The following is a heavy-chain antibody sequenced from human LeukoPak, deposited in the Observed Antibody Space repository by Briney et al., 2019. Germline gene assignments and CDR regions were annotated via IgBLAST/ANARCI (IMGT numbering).Heavy chain of an antibody. J-gene: IGHJ2*01. Sequence: SQTLSLTCTVSGGSISSGSYYWSWIRQPAGKGLEWIGRIYTSGSTNYNPSLKSRVTISVDTSKNQFSLKLSSVTAADTAVYYCARGSIVVVPAAKRNRNPHFDLWGRGTLVTVSS. CDR1: GGSISSGSYY. CDR2: IYTSGST. CDR3: ARGSIVVVPAAKRNRNPHFDL. D-gene: IGHD2-2*01. V-gene: IGHV4-61*02.